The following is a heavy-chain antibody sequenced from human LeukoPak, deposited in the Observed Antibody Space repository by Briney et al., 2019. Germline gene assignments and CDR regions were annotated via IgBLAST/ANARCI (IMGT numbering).Heavy chain of an antibody. D-gene: IGHD6-19*01. CDR3: ARDHSSGRDY. V-gene: IGHV4-34*01. Sequence: SETLSLTCAVYGGSFSGYYWSWIRQPPGKGLEWIGEINHSGSTNYNPSLKSRVTISVDTSKNQFSLKLSSVTAADTAVYYCARDHSSGRDYWGQGTLVTVSS. CDR2: INHSGST. J-gene: IGHJ4*02. CDR1: GGSFSGYY.